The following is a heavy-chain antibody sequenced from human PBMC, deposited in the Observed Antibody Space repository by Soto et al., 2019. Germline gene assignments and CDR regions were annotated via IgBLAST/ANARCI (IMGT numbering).Heavy chain of an antibody. CDR2: IGWNRESV. J-gene: IGHJ4*02. CDR3: AKGSGTMIVVGEYSFDY. V-gene: IGHV3-9*01. Sequence: EVQLVESGGGLGQPGRSLRLSCAASGFTFDDYAMHWVRQAPGRGLEWVSGIGWNRESVDYADSVKGRFTISRDNAKNSLYLQMNSLRPEYTALYFCAKGSGTMIVVGEYSFDYWGQGTLVTVSS. D-gene: IGHD3-22*01. CDR1: GFTFDDYA.